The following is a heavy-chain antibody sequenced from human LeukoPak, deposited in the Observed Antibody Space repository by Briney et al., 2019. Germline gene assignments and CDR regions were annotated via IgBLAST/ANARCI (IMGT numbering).Heavy chain of an antibody. D-gene: IGHD6-13*01. V-gene: IGHV1-46*01. CDR2: INPSGGST. CDR3: ARVVAAAGTWFDP. Sequence: ASVKVSCKASGYTFTSYYMHWVRQAPGQGLEWMGIINPSGGSTSYAQKFQGRVTMTRDMSTSTVYMELSSLRSGDTAVYYCARVVAAAGTWFDPWGRGTLVTVSS. CDR1: GYTFTSYY. J-gene: IGHJ5*02.